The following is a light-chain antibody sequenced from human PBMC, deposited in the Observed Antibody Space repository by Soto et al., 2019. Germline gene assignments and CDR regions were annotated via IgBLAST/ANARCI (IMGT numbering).Light chain of an antibody. CDR1: SSNIGAGFD. Sequence: QSVLTQPPSVSGAPGQRVTISCSGNSSNIGAGFDVHWYQQLPGAAPKLLIYASTNRPSGVPDRFSGSKSDTSASLAITGXXXDDEADYYCQSYDTGLTGHVLFGGGTKLTVL. J-gene: IGLJ2*01. CDR2: AST. CDR3: QSYDTGLTGHVL. V-gene: IGLV1-40*01.